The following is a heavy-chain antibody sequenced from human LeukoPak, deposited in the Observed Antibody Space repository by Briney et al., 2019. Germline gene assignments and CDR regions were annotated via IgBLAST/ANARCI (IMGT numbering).Heavy chain of an antibody. V-gene: IGHV3-30*04. CDR2: ISYHGRDQ. CDR1: RFIFSSYA. D-gene: IGHD2-15*01. J-gene: IGHJ4*02. Sequence: PGGSLRLSCAASRFIFSSYAMHWVRQAPGKGLDWVAVISYHGRDQFYADSVKGRFTISRDSSKDTLYLQMNSLRTEDTAVYYCVRQDCSGGSCYLDYWGQGTLVTVSS. CDR3: VRQDCSGGSCYLDY.